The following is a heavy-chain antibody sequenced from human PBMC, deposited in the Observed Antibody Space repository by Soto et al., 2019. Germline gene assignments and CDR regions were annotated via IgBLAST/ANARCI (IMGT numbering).Heavy chain of an antibody. J-gene: IGHJ6*02. CDR2: IYPGDSDT. D-gene: IGHD1-1*01. Sequence: GAECKFTNYGIGWMRQMPRKGLEWMGIIYPGDSDTRYSPSFQGQVTISADNSTSTAYLRLSGLKAANTAMYYCARVHRDVLSPSYYYGMDVWVQGTTVTVPS. CDR1: ECKFTNYG. V-gene: IGHV5-51*01. CDR3: ARVHRDVLSPSYYYGMDV.